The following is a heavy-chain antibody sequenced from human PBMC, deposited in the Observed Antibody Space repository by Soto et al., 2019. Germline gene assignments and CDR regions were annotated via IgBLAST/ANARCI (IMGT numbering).Heavy chain of an antibody. CDR3: ARAGGVRYFDWFLTPAPGFPEY. CDR2: ISYDGSNK. V-gene: IGHV3-30-3*01. J-gene: IGHJ4*02. D-gene: IGHD3-9*01. CDR1: GFTFSSYA. Sequence: PGGSLRLSCAASGFTFSSYAMHWVRQAPGKGLEWVAVISYDGSNKYYADSVKGRFTISRDNSKNTLYLQMNSLRAEDTAVYYCARAGGVRYFDWFLTPAPGFPEYWGQGTLVTVSS.